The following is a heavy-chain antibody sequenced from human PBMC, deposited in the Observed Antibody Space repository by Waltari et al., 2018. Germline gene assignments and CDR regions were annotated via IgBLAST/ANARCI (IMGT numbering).Heavy chain of an antibody. V-gene: IGHV4-4*07. CDR3: ARGFIYGGKPFDY. D-gene: IGHD4-17*01. Sequence: QVQLQESGPGLVKPSETLSLSCTVSGGSISNFYWSWVRQPAGKGLEWIGRIYSTGTTNYNPSLKSRVTMSLDTSKSQLSLKLNSVIAADTAVYYCARGFIYGGKPFDYWGQGTLVTVSS. J-gene: IGHJ4*02. CDR1: GGSISNFY. CDR2: IYSTGTT.